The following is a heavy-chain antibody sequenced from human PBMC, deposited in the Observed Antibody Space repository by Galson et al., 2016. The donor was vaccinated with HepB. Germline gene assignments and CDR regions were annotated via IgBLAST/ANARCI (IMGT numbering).Heavy chain of an antibody. CDR1: GFTFSPYA. CDR3: VRTVSVGARPRRHHDH. D-gene: IGHD1-26*01. V-gene: IGHV3-23*01. Sequence: SLRLSCAASGFTFSPYAMRWVRQAPGQGLEWVSIISSGAYKTYYADSVKGRFTISRDDSKDSLYLQMNSLRPDDTAVYYCVRTVSVGARPRRHHDHWGQGTVVTVSS. CDR2: ISSGAYKT. J-gene: IGHJ4*02.